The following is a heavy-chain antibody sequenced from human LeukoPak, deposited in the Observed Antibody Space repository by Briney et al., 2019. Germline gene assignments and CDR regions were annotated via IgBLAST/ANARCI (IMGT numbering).Heavy chain of an antibody. CDR1: GYTFTSYD. Sequence: ASVKVSCKASGYTFTSYDINWVRQATGQGLEWMGWMNPNSANTGYAQKFQGRVTMTRNTSISTAYMELSSLRSEDTAVYYCARGRKWLRALDYWGQGTLVTVSS. V-gene: IGHV1-8*01. D-gene: IGHD5-12*01. J-gene: IGHJ4*02. CDR2: MNPNSANT. CDR3: ARGRKWLRALDY.